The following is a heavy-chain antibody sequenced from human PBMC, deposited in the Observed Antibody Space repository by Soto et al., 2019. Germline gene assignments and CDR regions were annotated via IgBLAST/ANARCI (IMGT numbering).Heavy chain of an antibody. V-gene: IGHV3-30*18. CDR3: AKGVDCSGGSCYSHMDV. CDR1: GFSFSTYG. J-gene: IGHJ6*03. Sequence: QVELVESGGGVVQPERSLRLSCAASGFSFSTYGMHWVRKAPDKGLEWVALISCDGSNKYYADSVKGRFTISRDNAQNARYLQGNCLRAEDTAVYYCAKGVDCSGGSCYSHMDVWGNGTTVTVSS. D-gene: IGHD2-15*01. CDR2: ISCDGSNK.